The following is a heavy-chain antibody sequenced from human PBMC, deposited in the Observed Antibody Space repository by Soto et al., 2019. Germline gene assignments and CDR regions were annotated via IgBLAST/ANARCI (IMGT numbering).Heavy chain of an antibody. V-gene: IGHV3-30*18. D-gene: IGHD2-8*01. J-gene: IGHJ5*01. Sequence: QVQLVESGGGVVQPGRSLRLSCTASGFTFSSFGIHWFRQAPGKGLEWVTIIAYDGSDKYYAASVKGRFTISTDNSKNTVYLEMNSLRNDDTAVYYCAKRAHRRQMLSWFDSWGQGTLVTVSS. CDR2: IAYDGSDK. CDR3: AKRAHRRQMLSWFDS. CDR1: GFTFSSFG.